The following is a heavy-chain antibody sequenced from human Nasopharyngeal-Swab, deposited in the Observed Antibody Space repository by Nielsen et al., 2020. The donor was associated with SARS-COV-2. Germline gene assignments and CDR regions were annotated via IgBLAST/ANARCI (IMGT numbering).Heavy chain of an antibody. CDR2: MNPNSGNT. D-gene: IGHD1-1*01. Sequence: ASVNVSCKASGYTFTSYDINWVRQATAQGLEWMGWMNPNSGNTGYAQKFQGRVTMTRNTSISTAYMELSSLRSEDTAVYYCASATGTTGWYYYYGMDVWGQGTTVTVSS. V-gene: IGHV1-8*01. CDR3: ASATGTTGWYYYYGMDV. CDR1: GYTFTSYD. J-gene: IGHJ6*02.